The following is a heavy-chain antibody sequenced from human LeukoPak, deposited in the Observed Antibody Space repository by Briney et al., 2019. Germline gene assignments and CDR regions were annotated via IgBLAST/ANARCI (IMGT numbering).Heavy chain of an antibody. CDR1: GFTFDDYA. J-gene: IGHJ4*02. D-gene: IGHD3-9*01. CDR3: AXDYXXXXTGPXY. CDR2: ISWNSGSI. V-gene: IGHV3-9*01. Sequence: GGSLRLSCAASGFTFDDYAMHWVRQAPGKGLEWVAGISWNSGSIGYADSVKGRFTISRDNAKNSLYLQMNSLRAEDTALYYCAXDYXXXXTGPXYWGQXTLVTVS.